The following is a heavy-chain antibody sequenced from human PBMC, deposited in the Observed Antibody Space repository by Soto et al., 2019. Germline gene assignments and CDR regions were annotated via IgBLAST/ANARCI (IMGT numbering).Heavy chain of an antibody. D-gene: IGHD6-13*01. CDR2: INSSSSYT. CDR1: GFTFSDYY. J-gene: IGHJ2*01. Sequence: QVQLVESGGGLVQPGGSLRLSCAASGFTFSDYYMSWIRQAPGKGLEWVSYINSSSSYTNYADSVKGRFTISRDNAKNSLYLRMNSLRAEDTAVYYCARIITAAGGRRYFDLWGRGTLVTVSS. CDR3: ARIITAAGGRRYFDL. V-gene: IGHV3-11*05.